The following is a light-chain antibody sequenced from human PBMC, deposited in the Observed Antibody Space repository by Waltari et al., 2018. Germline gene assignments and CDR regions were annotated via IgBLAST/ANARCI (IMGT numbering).Light chain of an antibody. J-gene: IGLJ2*01. CDR1: ALPKKY. V-gene: IGLV3-10*01. CDR3: YSTDSTGNHVV. CDR2: DDN. Sequence: SYELTQPPSVSVSPGQTARITCSGDALPKKYAFWYQQKSGQAPVLIIYDDNKRPSGIPEGCSGSSSGTMATLTISGAQVEDEADYYCYSTDSTGNHVVFGGGTKLTVL.